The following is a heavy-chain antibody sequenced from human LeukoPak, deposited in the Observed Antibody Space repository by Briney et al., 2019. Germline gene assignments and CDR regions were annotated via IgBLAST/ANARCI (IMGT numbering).Heavy chain of an antibody. J-gene: IGHJ4*02. CDR3: ARVRWATGTTFFDY. CDR2: ISGSGGST. CDR1: GFTFSSYA. V-gene: IGHV3-23*01. D-gene: IGHD1-1*01. Sequence: GGSLRLSCAASGFTFSSYAMSWVRQAPGKGLEWVSAISGSGGSTYYADSVKGRFTISRDNAKNSLYLQMNSLRAEDTAVYYCARVRWATGTTFFDYWGQVTLVTVSS.